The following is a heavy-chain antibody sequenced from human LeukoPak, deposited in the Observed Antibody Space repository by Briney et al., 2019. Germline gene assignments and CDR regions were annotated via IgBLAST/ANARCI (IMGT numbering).Heavy chain of an antibody. Sequence: SETLSLTCAVYGGSFSGYYWSWIRQPPGKGLEGIGEINHSGSTNYNPSLKSRVTISVDTSKNQFSLKLSSVTAADTAVYYCARGGRSWLGVPQVWGQGTLVTVSS. CDR1: GGSFSGYY. J-gene: IGHJ4*02. V-gene: IGHV4-34*01. CDR2: INHSGST. CDR3: ARGGRSWLGVPQV. D-gene: IGHD6-13*01.